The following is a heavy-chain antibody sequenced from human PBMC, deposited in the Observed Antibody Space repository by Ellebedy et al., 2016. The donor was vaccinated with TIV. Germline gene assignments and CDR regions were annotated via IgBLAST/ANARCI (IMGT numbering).Heavy chain of an antibody. CDR3: VHRQRSSWDWGRGYFDY. J-gene: IGHJ4*02. CDR2: IFWDDDK. D-gene: IGHD7-27*01. Sequence: SGPTLVKPTQTLTLTCTFSDFSLSTTGVGVGWIRQPPGKALDWLALIFWDDDKRYSPSLKSRLTVSKDTSKNQVVLTMTNMDPVDTATYYCVHRQRSSWDWGRGYFDYWGQGTLVIVSS. V-gene: IGHV2-5*02. CDR1: DFSLSTTGVG.